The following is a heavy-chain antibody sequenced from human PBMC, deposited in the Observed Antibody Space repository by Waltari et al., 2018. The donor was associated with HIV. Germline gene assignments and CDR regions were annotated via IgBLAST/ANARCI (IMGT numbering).Heavy chain of an antibody. V-gene: IGHV1-2*02. CDR3: ARDLGYCDSSTCYTYYAMDV. J-gene: IGHJ6*02. Sequence: QVKLVQSGAEVKKPGASVKVSCKTSGYIFSGHYIHWVRQVPGQGLEWMGCINPNNGDTNLAQNYRGRVSLTRDTSVSTAYMEVGNLGADDTSVYYCARDLGYCDSSTCYTYYAMDVWGQGTTVTVSS. CDR1: GYIFSGHY. CDR2: INPNNGDT. D-gene: IGHD2-15*01.